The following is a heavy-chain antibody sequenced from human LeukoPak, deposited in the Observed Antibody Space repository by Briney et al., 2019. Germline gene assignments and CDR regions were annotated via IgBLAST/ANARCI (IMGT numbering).Heavy chain of an antibody. CDR2: IYYSGST. Sequence: PSETLSLTCTVSGGSLSSYYWSWIRQPPGKGLEWIGYIYYSGSTNYNPSLKSRVTISVDTSKNQFSLKLSSVTAADTAVYYCARRMVRGVTRNYNWFDPWGQGTLVTVSS. CDR1: GGSLSSYY. CDR3: ARRMVRGVTRNYNWFDP. D-gene: IGHD3-10*01. J-gene: IGHJ5*02. V-gene: IGHV4-59*08.